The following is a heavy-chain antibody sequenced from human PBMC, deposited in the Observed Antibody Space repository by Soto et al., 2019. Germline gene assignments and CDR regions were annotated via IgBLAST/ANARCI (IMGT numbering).Heavy chain of an antibody. D-gene: IGHD2-21*02. CDR2: INVDGSYI. CDR3: ATEGDFLIGYV. J-gene: IGHJ3*01. CDR1: DFTFRTYT. V-gene: IGHV3-21*01. Sequence: PGGSLRLSCVASDFTFRTYTMHWVRQAPGKGLQWVSSINVDGSYIYSADSLKGRFTVSRDNAKNSLYLQMNSLGVEDTAMYYCATEGDFLIGYVWGQGTMVTVSS.